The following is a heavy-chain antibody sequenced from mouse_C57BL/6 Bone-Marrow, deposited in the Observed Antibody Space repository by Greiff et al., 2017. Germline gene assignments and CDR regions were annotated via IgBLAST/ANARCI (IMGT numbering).Heavy chain of an antibody. J-gene: IGHJ1*03. D-gene: IGHD2-10*01. Sequence: QVQLKQPGAELVMPGASVKLSCKASGYTFTSYWMHWVKQRPGQGLEWIGEIDPSDSYTNYNQKFKGKSTLTVDKSSSTAYMQLSSLTSEDSAVXYCARQPTCYGNYGYFDVWGTGTTVTVSA. CDR2: IDPSDSYT. CDR3: ARQPTCYGNYGYFDV. CDR1: GYTFTSYW. V-gene: IGHV1-69*01.